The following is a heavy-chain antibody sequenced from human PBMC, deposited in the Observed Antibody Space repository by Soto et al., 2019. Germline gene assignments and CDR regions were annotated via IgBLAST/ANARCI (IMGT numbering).Heavy chain of an antibody. Sequence: GGSLRLSXAASGFTFSSYEMNWVRQAPGKGLEWVSYISSSGSTIYFADSVKGRFTVSRDNAKNSLYLQMNSLRAEDTAVYYCARRSGSWYDYYGMDVWGQGTTVTVSS. J-gene: IGHJ6*02. CDR3: ARRSGSWYDYYGMDV. CDR1: GFTFSSYE. V-gene: IGHV3-48*03. CDR2: ISSSGSTI. D-gene: IGHD6-13*01.